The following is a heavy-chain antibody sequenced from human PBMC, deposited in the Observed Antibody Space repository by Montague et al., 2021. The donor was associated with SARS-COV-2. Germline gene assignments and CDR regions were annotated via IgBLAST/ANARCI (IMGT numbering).Heavy chain of an antibody. J-gene: IGHJ4*02. Sequence: SETLSLTCTVSGGSISNIGYYWGWIRQPPGKGLEWIGSIFYSGNSYYDPSLKSRVSISVATSRSQFSLKVNSVTAADTAVYYCARQNRGLWFGEWLLDYWGQGVLVTVSS. D-gene: IGHD3-10*01. CDR1: GGSISNIGYY. V-gene: IGHV4-39*01. CDR3: ARQNRGLWFGEWLLDY. CDR2: IFYSGNS.